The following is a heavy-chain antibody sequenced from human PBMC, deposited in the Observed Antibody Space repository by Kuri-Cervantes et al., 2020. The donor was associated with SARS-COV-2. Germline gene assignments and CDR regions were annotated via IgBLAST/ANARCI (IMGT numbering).Heavy chain of an antibody. CDR1: GGSISSHY. Sequence: SETLSLTCTVSGGSISSHYWSWIRQPPGKGLEWIGYIYYSGSTNYNPSLKSRVTISVDTSKSQFSLKLSSVTAADTAVYYCARHYDFWSGYGAWFDPWGQGTLVTVSS. V-gene: IGHV4-59*08. D-gene: IGHD3-3*01. CDR3: ARHYDFWSGYGAWFDP. J-gene: IGHJ5*02. CDR2: IYYSGST.